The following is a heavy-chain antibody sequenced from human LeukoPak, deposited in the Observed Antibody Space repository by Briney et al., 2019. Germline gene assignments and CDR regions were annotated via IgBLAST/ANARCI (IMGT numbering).Heavy chain of an antibody. V-gene: IGHV3-11*01. CDR1: GFTFSDYY. Sequence: GGSLRLSCAASGFTFSDYYMSWIRQAPGKGLEWVSYISSSGSTIYYADSVKGRFTISRDNAKNSLYLQMNSLRAEDTAVYYCARTHRRVGGHLSAFDIWGQGTMVTVSS. D-gene: IGHD4-23*01. J-gene: IGHJ3*02. CDR3: ARTHRRVGGHLSAFDI. CDR2: ISSSGSTI.